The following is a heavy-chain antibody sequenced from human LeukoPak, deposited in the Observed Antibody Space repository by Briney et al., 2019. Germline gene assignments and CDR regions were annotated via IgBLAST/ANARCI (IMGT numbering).Heavy chain of an antibody. CDR2: IKEDGSDK. J-gene: IGHJ2*01. V-gene: IGHV3-7*03. CDR1: GFTFSNYW. CDR3: ARAPNNTDYSAGYWYFDL. Sequence: GGSLRLSCAASGFTFSNYWMSWVRQAPGKGLERVANIKEDGSDKYYLDSVKGRFTISRDNSKNTPYLQMNSLRAEDTAVYYCARAPNNTDYSAGYWYFDLWGRGTLVTVSS. D-gene: IGHD3-16*01.